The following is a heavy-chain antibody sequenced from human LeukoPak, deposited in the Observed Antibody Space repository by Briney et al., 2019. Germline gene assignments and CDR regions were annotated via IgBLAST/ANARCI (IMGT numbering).Heavy chain of an antibody. J-gene: IGHJ3*02. Sequence: SETLSLTCTVSGDSISSYYWGWIRQPPGKGLEWIGSIYYSGSTYYNPPLKSRVTISIDTSKNQFSLKLSSVTAADTAVYYCARRMEQWRDAFDIWGQGTMVTVSS. V-gene: IGHV4-39*07. CDR3: ARRMEQWRDAFDI. D-gene: IGHD6-19*01. CDR2: IYYSGST. CDR1: GDSISSYY.